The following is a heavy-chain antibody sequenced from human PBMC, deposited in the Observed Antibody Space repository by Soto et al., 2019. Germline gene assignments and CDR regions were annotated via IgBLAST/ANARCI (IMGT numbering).Heavy chain of an antibody. J-gene: IGHJ5*02. CDR1: GGTFSSYA. D-gene: IGHD3-3*01. CDR3: ASPKCRFWQQLDP. CDR2: IIPIFGTA. V-gene: IGHV1-69*13. Sequence: GASVKVSCKASGGTFSSYAISWVRQAPGQGLEWMGGIIPIFGTANYAQKFQGRVTITADESTSTAYMELSSLRSEDTAVYYCASPKCRFWQQLDPWGQGTLVTVSS.